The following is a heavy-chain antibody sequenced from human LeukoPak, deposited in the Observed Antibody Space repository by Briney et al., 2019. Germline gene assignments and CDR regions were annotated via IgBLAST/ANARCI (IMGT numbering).Heavy chain of an antibody. V-gene: IGHV1-69*16. CDR1: GGSLSDYT. CDR3: ARDGLLTRTGMDV. CDR2: IIAMLGTA. D-gene: IGHD3/OR15-3a*01. J-gene: IGHJ6*02. Sequence: ASVKVSCKASGGSLSDYTISWVRQAPGQGLEWMGGIIAMLGTAQYAKNFQGRVTITTEDSSSTDYMELSRLRFEDTASYFCARDGLLTRTGMDVWGQGTTVTVSS.